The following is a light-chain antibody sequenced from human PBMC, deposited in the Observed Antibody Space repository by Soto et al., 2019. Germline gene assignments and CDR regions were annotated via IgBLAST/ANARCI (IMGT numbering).Light chain of an antibody. CDR2: GNS. CDR1: SSNIGAGYD. CDR3: QSYDSSLSGVV. V-gene: IGLV1-40*01. J-gene: IGLJ2*01. Sequence: QAVVXQXPSVSGAPGXXVTISCTGSSSNIGAGYDVHWYQQLPGTAPKLLIYGNSNRPSGVPDRFSGSKSGTSASLAITGLQAEDEADYYCQSYDSSLSGVVFGGGTKVTVL.